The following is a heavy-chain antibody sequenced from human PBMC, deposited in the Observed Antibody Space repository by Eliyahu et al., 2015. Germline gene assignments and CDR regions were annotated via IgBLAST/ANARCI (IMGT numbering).Heavy chain of an antibody. V-gene: IGHV4-34*01. CDR2: INHSGST. D-gene: IGHD3-10*01. CDR3: ARGRGSGSYYQPYYYYGMDV. J-gene: IGHJ6*02. Sequence: GKGLEWIGEINHSGSTNYNPSLKSRVTISVDTSKNQFSLKLSSVTAADTAVYYCARGRGSGSYYQPYYYYGMDVWDQGTTVTVSS.